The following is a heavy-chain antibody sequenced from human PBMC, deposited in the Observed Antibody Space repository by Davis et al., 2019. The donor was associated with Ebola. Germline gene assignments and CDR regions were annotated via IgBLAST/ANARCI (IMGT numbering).Heavy chain of an antibody. CDR2: ISSSSSYT. D-gene: IGHD1-26*01. V-gene: IGHV3-11*06. Sequence: GESLKISCAASGFTFSYYYMSWLRQAPGKGLAWVSYISSSSSYTNYADSVKGRFTISRANAKNSLYLQMNSLRAEDTAVYYCAGVGATPYWGQGTLVTVSS. CDR1: GFTFSYYY. CDR3: AGVGATPY. J-gene: IGHJ4*02.